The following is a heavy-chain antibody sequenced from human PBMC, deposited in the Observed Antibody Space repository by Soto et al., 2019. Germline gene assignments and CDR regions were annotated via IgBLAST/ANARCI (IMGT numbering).Heavy chain of an antibody. CDR2: ISGSGGST. CDR1: GFTFSSYA. V-gene: IGHV3-23*01. D-gene: IGHD3-3*01. CDR3: AKGMNYDFWSGYYSDY. Sequence: GGSLRLSCAASGFTFSSYAMSWVRQAPGKGLEWVSAISGSGGSTYYADSVKGRFTISRDNSKNTLYLQMNSLRAEDTAVYYCAKGMNYDFWSGYYSDYWGQGTLVTVSS. J-gene: IGHJ4*02.